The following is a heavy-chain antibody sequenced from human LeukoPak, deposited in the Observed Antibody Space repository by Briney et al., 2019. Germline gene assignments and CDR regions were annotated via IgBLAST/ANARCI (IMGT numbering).Heavy chain of an antibody. V-gene: IGHV4-34*01. CDR3: ASSLTGYYTHFDY. J-gene: IGHJ4*02. Sequence: TSETLSLTCAVYVGSFSGYYWSWIRQPPGKGLEGIGQINHSGSTNYTPSLKSRVNISVDTSKNQFSQQLSAVTAADTAVYYCASSLTGYYTHFDYWGQGTLVTVSS. CDR2: INHSGST. CDR1: VGSFSGYY. D-gene: IGHD3-9*01.